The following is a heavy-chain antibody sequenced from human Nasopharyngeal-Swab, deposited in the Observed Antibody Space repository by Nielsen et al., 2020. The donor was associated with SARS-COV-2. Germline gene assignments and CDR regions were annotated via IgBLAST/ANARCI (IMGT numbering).Heavy chain of an antibody. Sequence: SETLSLTCTVSGGSISSSSYYWSWIRQPPGKGLEWIGEINHSGSTNYNPSLKSRVTISVDTSKNQFSLKLSSVTAADTAVYYCARENVWGQGTTVTVSS. CDR3: ARENV. CDR1: GGSISSSSYY. CDR2: INHSGST. V-gene: IGHV4-39*07. J-gene: IGHJ6*02.